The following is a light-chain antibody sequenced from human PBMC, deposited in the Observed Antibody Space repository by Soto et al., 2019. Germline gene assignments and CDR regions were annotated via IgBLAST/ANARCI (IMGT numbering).Light chain of an antibody. CDR1: QSISSY. J-gene: IGKJ5*01. Sequence: DIQMTQSPSSLSASVGDRVTITCRASQSISSYLNWYQQKPGKAPKLLIYAASSLQSGVPSRFSGSGSGTDLTLTISSLQPEDFATYYCQQSYSTAITFGQGTRLENK. V-gene: IGKV1-39*01. CDR3: QQSYSTAIT. CDR2: AAS.